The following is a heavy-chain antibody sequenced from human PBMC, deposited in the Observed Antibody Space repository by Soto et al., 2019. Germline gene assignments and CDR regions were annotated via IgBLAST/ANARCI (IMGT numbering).Heavy chain of an antibody. Sequence: QVQLVQSGAEVKKPGASVKVSCKASGYTFTSYGISWVRQAPGQGLEWMGWISAYNGNTNYAQKLQGRVTMTTDTPTSTAYMELRSLRSDDTAVYYCARDRYYYGSGKTCYLDVWGKGTTVTVSS. J-gene: IGHJ6*03. V-gene: IGHV1-18*01. D-gene: IGHD3-10*01. CDR1: GYTFTSYG. CDR3: ARDRYYYGSGKTCYLDV. CDR2: ISAYNGNT.